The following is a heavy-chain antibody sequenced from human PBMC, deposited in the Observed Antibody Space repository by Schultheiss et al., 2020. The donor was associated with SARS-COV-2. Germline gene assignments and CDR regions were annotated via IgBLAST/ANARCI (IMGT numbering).Heavy chain of an antibody. D-gene: IGHD6-19*01. CDR2: IYYSGST. V-gene: IGHV4-61*08. Sequence: SETLSLTCTVSGGSISSGDYYWSWIRQPPGKGLEWIGYIYYSGSTNYNPSLKSRVTISVDKSKNQFSLKLSSVTAADTAVYYCARAEQWLAPDYWGQGTLVTVSS. J-gene: IGHJ4*02. CDR3: ARAEQWLAPDY. CDR1: GGSISSGDYY.